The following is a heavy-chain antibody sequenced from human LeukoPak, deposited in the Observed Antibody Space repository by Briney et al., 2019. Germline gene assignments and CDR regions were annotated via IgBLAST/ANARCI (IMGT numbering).Heavy chain of an antibody. CDR1: GFTFSSYE. J-gene: IGHJ3*02. CDR3: ARVGSFRRGIVVARSAFDI. Sequence: GGSLRLSCAASGFTFSSYEMNWVRQAPGKGLEWVSYITGSGSSIYYADSVKGRFPISRDNAKNSLYLQMNSLRAEDTAVYYCARVGSFRRGIVVARSAFDIWGQGTMVTVSS. D-gene: IGHD3-22*01. CDR2: ITGSGSSI. V-gene: IGHV3-48*03.